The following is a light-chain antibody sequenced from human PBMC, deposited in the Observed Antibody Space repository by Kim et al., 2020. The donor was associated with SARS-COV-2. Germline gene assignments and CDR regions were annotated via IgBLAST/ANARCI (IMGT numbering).Light chain of an antibody. J-gene: IGKJ4*01. V-gene: IGKV1-13*02. CDR3: QQFNSYPT. CDR2: DAS. CDR1: QGISSA. Sequence: AIQLTQSPSSLSASGGDRVTITCQASQGISSALAVYQQTPGKAPKLLIYDASSLESGVPSRFSGSGSGTDFTLTISSLQPEDFATFNSQQFNSYPTFGGGTKVDIK.